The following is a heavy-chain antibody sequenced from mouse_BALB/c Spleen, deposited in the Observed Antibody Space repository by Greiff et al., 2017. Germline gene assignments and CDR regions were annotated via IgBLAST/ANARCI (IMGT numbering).Heavy chain of an antibody. CDR1: GYTFTSYY. J-gene: IGHJ3*01. CDR3: TRSGTYDYDPAWFAY. CDR2: INPSNGVT. Sequence: QVQLQQSGAELVKPGASVKLSCKASGYTFTSYYMYWVKQRPGQGLEWIGEINPSNGVTNFNEKFKSKATLTVDKSSSTAYMQLSSLTSEDSAVYYCTRSGTYDYDPAWFAYWGQGTLVTVSA. D-gene: IGHD2-4*01. V-gene: IGHV1S81*02.